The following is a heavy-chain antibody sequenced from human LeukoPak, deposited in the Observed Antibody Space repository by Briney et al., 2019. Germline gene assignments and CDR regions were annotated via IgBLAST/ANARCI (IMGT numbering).Heavy chain of an antibody. CDR2: IKQDGSEK. CDR1: GFTFSSYW. J-gene: IGHJ6*03. D-gene: IGHD2-2*01. Sequence: PGGSLRLSCAASGFTFSSYWMSWVRQAPGKGLEWVANIKQDGSEKYYVDSVKGRFTTSRDNAKNSLYLQMNSLRAEDTAVYYCARAEGCSTSCYFRRFRGPYYMDVWGKGTTVTVSS. CDR3: ARAEGCSTSCYFRRFRGPYYMDV. V-gene: IGHV3-7*04.